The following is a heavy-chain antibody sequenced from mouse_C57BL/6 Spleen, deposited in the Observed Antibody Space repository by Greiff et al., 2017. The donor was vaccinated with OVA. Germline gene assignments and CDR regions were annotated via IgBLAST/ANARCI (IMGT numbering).Heavy chain of an antibody. CDR2: IWSGGST. CDR3: ARNPPTDYGSPYYAMDY. D-gene: IGHD2-1*01. J-gene: IGHJ4*01. Sequence: QVQLQQSGPGLVQPSQSLSITCTVSGFSLTSYGVHWVRQSPGKGLEWLGVIWSGGSTDYNAAFISRLSISKDNSKSQVFFKMNSLQADDTAIYYCARNPPTDYGSPYYAMDYWGQGTSVTVSS. CDR1: GFSLTSYG. V-gene: IGHV2-2*01.